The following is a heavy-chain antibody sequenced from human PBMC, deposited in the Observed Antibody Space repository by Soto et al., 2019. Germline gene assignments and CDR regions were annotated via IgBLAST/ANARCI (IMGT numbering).Heavy chain of an antibody. CDR2: INSDGSST. D-gene: IGHD6-6*01. CDR3: ARDVASIAARSYYYYGMDV. V-gene: IGHV3-74*01. CDR1: GFTFSSYW. J-gene: IGHJ6*02. Sequence: GGSLRLSCAASGFTFSSYWMHWVRQAPGKGLVWVSRINSDGSSTSYADSVKGRFTISRDNAKNTLYLQMNSLRAEDTAVYYCARDVASIAARSYYYYGMDVWGQGTTVTVSS.